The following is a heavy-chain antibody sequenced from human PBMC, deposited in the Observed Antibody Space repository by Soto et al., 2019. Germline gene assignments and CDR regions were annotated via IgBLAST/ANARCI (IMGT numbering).Heavy chain of an antibody. CDR1: GGSMSSSNW. Sequence: SETMSLTCTVSGGSMSSSNWWNWVRQPPGKGLEWIGETHHSGSTNYNPSLKSRVTISVDTSRNQFSLKLSSVTAADTAVYYCARGGLRYFARGHNWFDPWGQGTLVTVSS. V-gene: IGHV4-4*02. CDR2: THHSGST. J-gene: IGHJ5*02. D-gene: IGHD3-9*01. CDR3: ARGGLRYFARGHNWFDP.